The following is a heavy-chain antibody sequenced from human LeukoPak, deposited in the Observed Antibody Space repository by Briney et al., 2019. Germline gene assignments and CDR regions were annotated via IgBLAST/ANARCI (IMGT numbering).Heavy chain of an antibody. D-gene: IGHD6-19*01. V-gene: IGHV3-21*04. CDR2: ISGSSNYI. CDR3: ARDRSSGWYDAFDI. J-gene: IGHJ3*02. Sequence: PGGSLRLSCAASGFTFSDHSMTWVRQAPGKGLEWVSYISGSSNYINYADSVKGRFTISRDNAKNSLYLQMNSLRAEDTALYHCARDRSSGWYDAFDIWGQGTMVTVSS. CDR1: GFTFSDHS.